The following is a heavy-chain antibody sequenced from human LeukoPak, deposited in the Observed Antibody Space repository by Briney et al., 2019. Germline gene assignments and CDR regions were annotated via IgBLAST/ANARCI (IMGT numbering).Heavy chain of an antibody. CDR3: AKCGNSGCHLIDY. D-gene: IGHD5-12*01. V-gene: IGHV3-23*01. CDR1: GFTFSCDA. Sequence: GGSLRLSFAASGFTFSCDAMSWVRQAPGKGLEWVSAISGSGGSTYYADSVKGRFTSSRDNSQNTLYLQMNSLRAEDTAVYYCAKCGNSGCHLIDYWGQGTLVTVSS. J-gene: IGHJ4*02. CDR2: ISGSGGST.